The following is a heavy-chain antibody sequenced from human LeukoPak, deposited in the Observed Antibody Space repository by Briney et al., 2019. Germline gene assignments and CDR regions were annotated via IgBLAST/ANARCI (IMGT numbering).Heavy chain of an antibody. V-gene: IGHV4-59*08. D-gene: IGHD3-10*01. J-gene: IGHJ2*01. Sequence: SETLSLTCTVSGGSISSYYWSWIRQPPGKGLEWIGYIYYSGSTNYNPSLKSRVTISVDTSKNQFSLKLSSVTAADTAVYYCARGQEMVRGVIINLGWYFDLWGRGTLVTVSS. CDR3: ARGQEMVRGVIINLGWYFDL. CDR1: GGSISSYY. CDR2: IYYSGST.